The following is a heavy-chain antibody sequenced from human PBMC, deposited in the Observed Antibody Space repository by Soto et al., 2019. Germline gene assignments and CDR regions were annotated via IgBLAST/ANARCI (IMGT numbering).Heavy chain of an antibody. V-gene: IGHV1-2*04. J-gene: IGHJ6*02. CDR1: GYTFTGYY. CDR3: ARGAPRTYYYDSSGSQLHYYYGMDV. Sequence: ASVKVSCKASGYTFTGYYMRWVRQAPGQGLEWMGWINPNSGGTNYAQKFQGWVTMTRDTSISTAYMELSRLRSDDTAVYYCARGAPRTYYYDSSGSQLHYYYGMDVWGQGTTVTVSS. D-gene: IGHD3-22*01. CDR2: INPNSGGT.